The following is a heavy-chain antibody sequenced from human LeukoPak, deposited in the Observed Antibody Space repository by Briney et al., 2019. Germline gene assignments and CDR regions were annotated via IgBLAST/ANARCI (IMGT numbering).Heavy chain of an antibody. V-gene: IGHV1-69*04. CDR1: GGTFSSYP. CDR3: ARAGLTGGYYYYYMDV. CDR2: IIPILGIA. Sequence: SSVTVSCTSSGGTFSSYPSSWVRQAPGQGLEWVGRIIPILGIANYAQKFQGRVTITADKSTSTAYMELSSLRSEDTAVYYCARAGLTGGYYYYYMDVWGKGTTVTVSS. D-gene: IGHD3-9*01. J-gene: IGHJ6*03.